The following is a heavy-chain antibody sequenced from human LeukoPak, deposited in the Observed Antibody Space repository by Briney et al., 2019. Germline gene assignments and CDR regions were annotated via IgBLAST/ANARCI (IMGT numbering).Heavy chain of an antibody. CDR1: GFTFSDYY. CDR2: ISSSGSTI. D-gene: IGHD3-16*01. J-gene: IGHJ4*02. Sequence: GGSLTLSCAASGFTFSDYYMSWIRQAQGKGLEWVSYISSSGSTISYADSVKGRFTISRDNAKNSLYLQMNSLRAEDTAVYYCARAAGGSIMIIDYWGQGTLVTVSS. CDR3: ARAAGGSIMIIDY. V-gene: IGHV3-11*01.